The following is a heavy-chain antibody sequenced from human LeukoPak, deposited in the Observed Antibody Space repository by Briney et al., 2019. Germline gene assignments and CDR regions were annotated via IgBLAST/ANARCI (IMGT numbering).Heavy chain of an antibody. J-gene: IGHJ4*02. Sequence: SETLSLTCTVSGGSISSSSYYWGWIRQPPGKGLEWIGSIYYSGSTYYNPSLKSRVTISVDTSKNQFSLKLSSVTAADTAVYYCARDMGGSYSYWGQGTLVTVSS. CDR1: GGSISSSSYY. V-gene: IGHV4-39*07. CDR2: IYYSGST. CDR3: ARDMGGSYSY. D-gene: IGHD1-26*01.